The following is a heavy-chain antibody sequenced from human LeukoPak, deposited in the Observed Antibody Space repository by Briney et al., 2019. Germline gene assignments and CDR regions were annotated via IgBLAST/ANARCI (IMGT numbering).Heavy chain of an antibody. CDR3: ARLDYDILTGYYNAFDI. V-gene: IGHV4-59*08. CDR1: SGSISSYY. Sequence: SETLSLTCTVSSGSISSYYWSWIRQPPGKGLEWIGYIYYSGSTNYNPSLKSRVTISVDTSKNQFSLKLSSVTAADTAVYYCARLDYDILTGYYNAFDIWGQGTMVTVSS. J-gene: IGHJ3*02. CDR2: IYYSGST. D-gene: IGHD3-9*01.